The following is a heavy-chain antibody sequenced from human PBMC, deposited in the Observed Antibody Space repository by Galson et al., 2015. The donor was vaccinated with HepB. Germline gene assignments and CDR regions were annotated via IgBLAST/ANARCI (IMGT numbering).Heavy chain of an antibody. CDR2: IIEDGTTA. D-gene: IGHD2-2*01. J-gene: IGHJ4*02. CDR3: AKGHLGQPDY. CDR1: GFTFAAYT. V-gene: IGHV3-43*01. Sequence: SLRLSCAVSGFTFAAYTMHWVRQAPGKGLQWVSLIIEDGTTANYTDSVKGRSTISRDNTKDSLYLQLDSLRTEDAGFYYCAKGHLGQPDYWGEGTRVAVSS.